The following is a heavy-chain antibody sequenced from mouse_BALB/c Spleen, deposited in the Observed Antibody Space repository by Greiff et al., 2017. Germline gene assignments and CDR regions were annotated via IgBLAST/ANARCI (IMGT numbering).Heavy chain of an antibody. Sequence: VQLQQSGAELVRPGTSVKISCKASGYTFTNYWLGWVKQRPGHGLEWIGDIYPGGGYTNYNEKFKGKATLTADTSSSTAYMQLSSLTSEDSAVYFCADYGNYEGYYAMDYWGQGTSVTVSS. CDR1: GYTFTNYW. V-gene: IGHV1-63*02. D-gene: IGHD2-1*01. CDR3: ADYGNYEGYYAMDY. CDR2: IYPGGGYT. J-gene: IGHJ4*01.